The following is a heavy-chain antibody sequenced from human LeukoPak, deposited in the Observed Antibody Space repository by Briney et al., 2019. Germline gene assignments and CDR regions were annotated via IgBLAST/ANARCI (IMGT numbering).Heavy chain of an antibody. V-gene: IGHV3-33*01. D-gene: IGHD2-2*01. CDR3: ARDPPGLRYCSSTSCSYMDV. Sequence: GGSLRLSCAASGFTFSSYGMHWVRQAPGKGLEWVAVIWYDGSNKYYADSVKGRFTISRDNSKNTLYLQMNSLRAEDTAVYYCARDPPGLRYCSSTSCSYMDVWGKGTTVTVSS. J-gene: IGHJ6*03. CDR2: IWYDGSNK. CDR1: GFTFSSYG.